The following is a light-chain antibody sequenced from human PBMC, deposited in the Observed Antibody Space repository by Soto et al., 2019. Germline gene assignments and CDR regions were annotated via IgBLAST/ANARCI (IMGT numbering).Light chain of an antibody. J-gene: IGLJ1*01. Sequence: QSVLTQPDSVSGSPGQSITISCTGTSSDVGGYNYVSWYQQYPGKAPKLMIYEVSNRPSGVSNRFSGSKSGNTASLTISGLQAEDEADYYCTSYIRSSTLDYVFGTGTKVTVL. V-gene: IGLV2-14*01. CDR2: EVS. CDR1: SSDVGGYNY. CDR3: TSYIRSSTLDYV.